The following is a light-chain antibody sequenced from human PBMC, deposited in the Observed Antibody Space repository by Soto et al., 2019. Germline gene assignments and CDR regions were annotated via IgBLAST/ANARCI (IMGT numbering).Light chain of an antibody. CDR2: EGS. J-gene: IGLJ2*01. Sequence: QSALTQPASVSGSPGQSITISCTGTSSDVGSYNLVSWYQQHPGKAPKLMIYEGSKRPSGVSNRFSGSKSGNTASLTISGLQAEDEADYYSCLYAGRRPPPVVFGGGAKLTVL. CDR3: CLYAGRRPPPVV. CDR1: SSDVGSYNL. V-gene: IGLV2-23*01.